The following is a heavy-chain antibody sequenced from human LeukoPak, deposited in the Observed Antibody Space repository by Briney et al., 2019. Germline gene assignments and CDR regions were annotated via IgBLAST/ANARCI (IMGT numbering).Heavy chain of an antibody. CDR2: INPNSGGT. V-gene: IGHV1-2*02. D-gene: IGHD2-2*01. Sequence: ASVKVSCKASGYTFTGYYMHWVRQAPGQGLEWMGWINPNSGGTNYAQKFQGRVTMTRDTSISTAYMELSRLRSDDTAVYYRARGIVVVPAGGWFDPWGQGTLVTVSS. J-gene: IGHJ5*02. CDR1: GYTFTGYY. CDR3: ARGIVVVPAGGWFDP.